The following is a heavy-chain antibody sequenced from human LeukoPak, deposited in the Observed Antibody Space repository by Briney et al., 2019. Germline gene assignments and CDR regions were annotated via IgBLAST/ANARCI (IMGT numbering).Heavy chain of an antibody. CDR1: GGSFSGYY. D-gene: IGHD6-13*01. V-gene: IGHV4-34*01. CDR3: ARLRYSSSWYRIDY. CDR2: INHSGST. Sequence: PSETLSLTCAVYGGSFSGYYWSWIRQPPGKGLEWIGEINHSGSTNYNPSLKSRVTISVDTSKNQFSLKLSSVTAADTAVYYCARLRYSSSWYRIDYWGQGTLVTVSS. J-gene: IGHJ4*02.